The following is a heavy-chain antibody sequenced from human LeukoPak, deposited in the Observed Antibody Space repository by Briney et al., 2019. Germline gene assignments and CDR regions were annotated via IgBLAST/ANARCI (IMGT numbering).Heavy chain of an antibody. Sequence: SETLSLTCTVSGGSISSYYWSWIRQPPGKGLEWIGYIYYSGSTNYNPSLKSRVTISVDTSKNQFSLKLSSVTAADTAVYYCARGLYGSGSLTARDYYYMDVWGKGTTVTVSS. CDR2: IYYSGST. CDR1: GGSISSYY. D-gene: IGHD3-10*01. CDR3: ARGLYGSGSLTARDYYYMDV. V-gene: IGHV4-59*01. J-gene: IGHJ6*03.